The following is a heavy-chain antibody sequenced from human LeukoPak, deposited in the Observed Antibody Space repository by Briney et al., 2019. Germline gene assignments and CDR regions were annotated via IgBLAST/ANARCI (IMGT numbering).Heavy chain of an antibody. V-gene: IGHV6-1*01. CDR1: GDSVSSNSTA. CDR3: ARDRYCSSTSCYGYYYYYGMDV. Sequence: SQTLSLTCAISGDSVSSNSTAWNWITQSPWRGLEWLGRTYYRSKWYNDYAVSVKSRITINPDTSKNQFSLQLNSVTPEDTAVYYCARDRYCSSTSCYGYYYYYGMDVWGQGTTVTVSS. J-gene: IGHJ6*02. CDR2: TYYRSKWYN. D-gene: IGHD2-2*01.